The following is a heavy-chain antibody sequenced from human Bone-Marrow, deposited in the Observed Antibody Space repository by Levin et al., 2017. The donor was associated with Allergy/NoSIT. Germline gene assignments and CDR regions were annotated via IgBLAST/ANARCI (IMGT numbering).Heavy chain of an antibody. CDR1: GFTFSNYA. Sequence: GGSLRLSCAASGFTFSNYAMTWVRQAPGKGLEWVSSIGNSGDSTYYADSVTGRFTISRDNSKNTVYLQMTGLRAEDTAVYYCAKNWGGPDYWGQGTLVTVSS. CDR2: IGNSGDST. V-gene: IGHV3-23*01. CDR3: AKNWGGPDY. D-gene: IGHD3-16*01. J-gene: IGHJ4*02.